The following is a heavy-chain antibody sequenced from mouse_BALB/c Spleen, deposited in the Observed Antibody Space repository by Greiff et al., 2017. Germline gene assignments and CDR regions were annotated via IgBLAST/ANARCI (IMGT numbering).Heavy chain of an antibody. Sequence: KLVESGGGLVKPGGSLKLSCAASGFAFSSYDMSWVRQTPEKRLEWVAYISSCGGSTYYPDTVKGRFTISRDNAKNTLYLQMSSLKSEDTAMYYCARIYYYGSSYAMDYWGQGTSVTVSS. J-gene: IGHJ4*01. CDR1: GFAFSSYD. CDR2: ISSCGGST. V-gene: IGHV5-12-1*01. D-gene: IGHD1-1*01. CDR3: ARIYYYGSSYAMDY.